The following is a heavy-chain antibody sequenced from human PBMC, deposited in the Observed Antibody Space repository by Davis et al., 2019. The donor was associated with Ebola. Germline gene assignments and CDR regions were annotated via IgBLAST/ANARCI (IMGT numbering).Heavy chain of an antibody. J-gene: IGHJ4*02. Sequence: PSETLSLTCTVSGGSISSYYWSWIRQPPGKGLEWIGYIYYSGSTNYNPSLKSRVTISVDTSKNQFSLKLSSVTAADTAVYYCASIPLVGATDYFDYWGQGTLVTVSS. D-gene: IGHD1-26*01. CDR1: GGSISSYY. V-gene: IGHV4-59*08. CDR3: ASIPLVGATDYFDY. CDR2: IYYSGST.